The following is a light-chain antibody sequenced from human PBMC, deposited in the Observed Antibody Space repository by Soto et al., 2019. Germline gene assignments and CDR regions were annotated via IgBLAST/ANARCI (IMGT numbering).Light chain of an antibody. CDR2: EVS. Sequence: QSVLTQPPSASGSPGQSVTISCTGTSSDVGDYNFVSWYQQHPGKAPKLMIYEVSERPSGVPDRFSGSKSGNTASLTVYGLQAEDEADYYCSSFSGSNNYVFGTGTKVTVL. J-gene: IGLJ1*01. CDR3: SSFSGSNNYV. V-gene: IGLV2-8*01. CDR1: SSDVGDYNF.